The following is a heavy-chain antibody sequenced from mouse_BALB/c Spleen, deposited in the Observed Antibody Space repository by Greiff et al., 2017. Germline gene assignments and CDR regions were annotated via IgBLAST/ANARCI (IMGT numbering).Heavy chain of an antibody. CDR2: INPDSSTI. J-gene: IGHJ3*01. CDR1: GFDFSGYW. V-gene: IGHV4-1*02. CDR3: ARRSSFAY. Sequence: VQLKESGGGLVQPGGSLKPSCAASGFDFSGYWMSWVRQAPGKGLEWIGEINPDSSTINYTPSLKDKFIISRDNAKNTLYLQMSKVRSEDTALYYCARRSSFAYWGQGTLVTVSA. D-gene: IGHD1-3*01.